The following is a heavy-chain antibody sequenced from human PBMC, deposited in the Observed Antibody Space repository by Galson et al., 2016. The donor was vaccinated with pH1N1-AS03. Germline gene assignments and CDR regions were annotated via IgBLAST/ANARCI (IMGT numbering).Heavy chain of an antibody. D-gene: IGHD2-15*01. J-gene: IGHJ4*02. CDR1: GFTFSDNH. CDR2: ISESGSGT. Sequence: SLRLSCAASGFTFSDNHMSWIRQAPGRGLEYIGYISESGSGTVYRDSVKGRFTISRDNAKNSLYLQMNSLRAEDTAVYYCTRYARGPCFGGQGTLVTVSS. CDR3: TRYARGPCF. V-gene: IGHV3-11*04.